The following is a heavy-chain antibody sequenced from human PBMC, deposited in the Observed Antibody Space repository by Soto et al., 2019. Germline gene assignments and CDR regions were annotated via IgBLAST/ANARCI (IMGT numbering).Heavy chain of an antibody. V-gene: IGHV3-15*07. J-gene: IGHJ3*02. CDR1: GFTFSNAW. CDR2: IKSNTDGGTT. CDR3: TADYGDYGAFDI. D-gene: IGHD4-17*01. Sequence: EVQLVESGGGLVKPGGSLRLSCAASGFTFSNAWMNWVRQAPGKGLEWVGRIKSNTDGGTTDYAAPVKSRFTISRASSNNTRYLQINSLKTEAPAVYCCTADYGDYGAFDIWGQGTMVAFSS.